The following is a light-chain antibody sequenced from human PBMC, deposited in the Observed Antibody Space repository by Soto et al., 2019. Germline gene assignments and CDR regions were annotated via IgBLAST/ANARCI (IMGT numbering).Light chain of an antibody. CDR1: SSNIGGNA. J-gene: IGLJ2*01. CDR3: ATWDDSLNGVI. Sequence: QSALIQPPSASGTPGQRISVSCSGSSSNIGGNAVKWYQQFPGTAPKLLIYSNNERPSGVPERFSGSKSGTSASLAISGLHSEDEADYYCATWDDSLNGVIFGGGTKLTVL. V-gene: IGLV1-44*01. CDR2: SNN.